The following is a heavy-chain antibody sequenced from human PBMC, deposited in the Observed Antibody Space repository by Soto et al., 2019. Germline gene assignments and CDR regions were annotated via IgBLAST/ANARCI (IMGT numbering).Heavy chain of an antibody. CDR1: GFTFGSFP. CDR3: AKALRPSLNFFYYMDV. J-gene: IGHJ6*03. D-gene: IGHD2-2*01. Sequence: EVQLLESGGGLVQPGGPLSLSVVASGFTFGSFPLSWVRQPQEKGPEGFAILGGNGFTTYYADSVKGRFTISGDKSKSTLFLQMNSLRADDTGVYYCAKALRPSLNFFYYMDVWGRGTSVTVSS. CDR2: LGGNGFTT. V-gene: IGHV3-23*01.